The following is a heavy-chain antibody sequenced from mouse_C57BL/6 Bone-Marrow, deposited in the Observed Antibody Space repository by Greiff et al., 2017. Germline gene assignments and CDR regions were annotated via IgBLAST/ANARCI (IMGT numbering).Heavy chain of an antibody. D-gene: IGHD1-1*01. CDR1: GYTFTSYW. Sequence: QVQLQQPGAELVRPGTSVKLSCKASGYTFTSYWMHWVKQRPGQGLEWIGVIDPSDSYTNYNQKFKGKATLTVDTSSSTAYMQLSSLTSEDSAVYYCAILYLDYWGQGTTLTVSS. J-gene: IGHJ2*01. V-gene: IGHV1-59*01. CDR3: AILYLDY. CDR2: IDPSDSYT.